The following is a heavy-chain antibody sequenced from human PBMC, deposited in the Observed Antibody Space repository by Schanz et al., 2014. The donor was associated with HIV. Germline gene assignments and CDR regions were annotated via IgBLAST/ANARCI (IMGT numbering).Heavy chain of an antibody. Sequence: EVRLVESGGDLVQPGGSLRISCEASNFAFSSYWMHWVRHAPGKGLEWVSSISSSSSYMYYADSVKGRFTISRDNAKNSLYLQMNSLRPEDTAVYYCARETRSCGGDCYPLDYWGQGTLVTVSS. V-gene: IGHV3-21*01. CDR3: ARETRSCGGDCYPLDY. D-gene: IGHD2-21*02. J-gene: IGHJ4*02. CDR1: NFAFSSYW. CDR2: ISSSSSYM.